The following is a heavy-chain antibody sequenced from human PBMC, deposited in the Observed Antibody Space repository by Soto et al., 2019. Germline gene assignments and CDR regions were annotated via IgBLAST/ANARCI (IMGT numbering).Heavy chain of an antibody. CDR3: ASFNGFWSGFSMYHYYGMDV. Sequence: QVQLQESGPGLVKASVTLSLTCAVSGGSISSSNWWSWVRQPPGKGLEWIGEIYYSGGTNYNPSLKSRVTILVDKSKKRFSLNLTSVPAADTAVYYCASFNGFWSGFSMYHYYGMDVWGQGTTVSVSS. J-gene: IGHJ6*02. CDR1: GGSISSSNW. V-gene: IGHV4-4*02. CDR2: IYYSGGT. D-gene: IGHD3-3*01.